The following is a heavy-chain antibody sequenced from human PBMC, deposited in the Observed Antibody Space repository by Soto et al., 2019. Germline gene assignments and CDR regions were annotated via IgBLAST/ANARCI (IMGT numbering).Heavy chain of an antibody. CDR2: ISAYDDNT. CDR1: GYRFTSYG. Sequence: GASVKVSCKASGYRFTSYGISWVRQAPGQGLEWLGWISAYDDNTKYAQTLQGRVSMSTDTSTNIAYMELRSLRSDDTAMYYCARGGYYDSSGSCNYHHYGMNVWGRGTTVTVSS. CDR3: ARGGYYDSSGSCNYHHYGMNV. D-gene: IGHD3-22*01. V-gene: IGHV1-18*01. J-gene: IGHJ6*02.